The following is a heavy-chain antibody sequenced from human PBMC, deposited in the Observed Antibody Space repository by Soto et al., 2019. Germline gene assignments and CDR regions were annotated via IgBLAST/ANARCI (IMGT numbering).Heavy chain of an antibody. Sequence: GGSLRLSCAASGFTFSSYGMHWVRQAPGKGLEWVAVISYDGSNKYYADSVKGRFTISRDNSKNTLYLQMNRLRAEDTAVYYCAKDIAAAGTLYYFDYWGQGTLVTVSS. CDR1: GFTFSSYG. J-gene: IGHJ4*02. CDR3: AKDIAAAGTLYYFDY. V-gene: IGHV3-30*18. CDR2: ISYDGSNK. D-gene: IGHD6-13*01.